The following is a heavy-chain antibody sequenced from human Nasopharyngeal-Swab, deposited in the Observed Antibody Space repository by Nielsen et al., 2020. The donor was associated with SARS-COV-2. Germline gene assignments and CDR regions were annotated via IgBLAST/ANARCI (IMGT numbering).Heavy chain of an antibody. CDR3: ARGSTVSSYYHYMDV. CDR2: ISSSSSYI. J-gene: IGHJ6*03. V-gene: IGHV3-21*01. D-gene: IGHD2-2*01. CDR1: GFTFSSYS. Sequence: GESLKISCAASGFTFSSYSMNWVRQAPGKGLEWVSSISSSSSYIYYADSVKGRFTISRDNAKNSLYLQMNSLRAEDTAVYYCARGSTVSSYYHYMDVWGKGTTVTVSS.